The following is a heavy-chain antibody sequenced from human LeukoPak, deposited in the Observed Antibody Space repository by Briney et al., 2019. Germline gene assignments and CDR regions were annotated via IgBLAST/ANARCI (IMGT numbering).Heavy chain of an antibody. CDR3: ARRPGGWYYYYYYMDV. V-gene: IGHV4-38-2*02. Sequence: SETLSLTCTVSAYSISSGYYWGWIRQPPGKGREWIGSLSHSGSTYYNPSLKSRVTISVDTSKNQFSLKLSSVTAADTAVYYCARRPGGWYYYYYYMDVWGKGTTVTISS. J-gene: IGHJ6*03. D-gene: IGHD6-19*01. CDR2: LSHSGST. CDR1: AYSISSGYY.